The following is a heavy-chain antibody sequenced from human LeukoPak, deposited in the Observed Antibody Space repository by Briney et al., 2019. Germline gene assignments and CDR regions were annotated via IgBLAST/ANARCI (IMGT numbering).Heavy chain of an antibody. CDR1: GGSISGSTSY. Sequence: AETLSLTCTVSGGSISGSTSYWDWIRQPPGKGLEWIGSIYYSGSTYYNPSLKSRLTMSVDTSENQFSLELSSVTAADTALYYCARRYGRDWYFGFEIWGQGTMLTVSS. V-gene: IGHV4-39*01. D-gene: IGHD6-19*01. CDR3: ARRYGRDWYFGFEI. J-gene: IGHJ3*02. CDR2: IYYSGST.